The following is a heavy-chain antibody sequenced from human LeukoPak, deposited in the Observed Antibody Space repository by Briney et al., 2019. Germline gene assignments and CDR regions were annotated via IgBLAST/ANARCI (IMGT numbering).Heavy chain of an antibody. Sequence: GGSLRLSCAASGFTFSSYAMSWVRQSPGKGLEWVSAISGSGGSTYYADSVKGRFTISRDNSKNTLYLQMNSLRAEDTAVYYCAKRRNYYXSSGYXXXXDYWGQGTLXTVSS. CDR1: GFTFSSYA. CDR3: AKRRNYYXSSGYXXXXDY. V-gene: IGHV3-23*01. J-gene: IGHJ4*02. CDR2: ISGSGGST. D-gene: IGHD3-22*01.